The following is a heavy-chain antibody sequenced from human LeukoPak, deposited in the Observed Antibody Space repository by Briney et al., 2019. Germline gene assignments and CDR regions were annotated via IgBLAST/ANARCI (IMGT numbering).Heavy chain of an antibody. D-gene: IGHD6-13*01. J-gene: IGHJ2*01. Sequence: KPSETLSLTCTVSGGSISSYYWSWIRQPPGKGLEWIGYIYYSGSTNYNPSLKSRVTISVDTSKNQFSLKLSSVTAADTAVYYCARDSIAAAGIRALWYFDLWGRGTLVTVSS. CDR3: ARDSIAAAGIRALWYFDL. CDR2: IYYSGST. CDR1: GGSISSYY. V-gene: IGHV4-59*01.